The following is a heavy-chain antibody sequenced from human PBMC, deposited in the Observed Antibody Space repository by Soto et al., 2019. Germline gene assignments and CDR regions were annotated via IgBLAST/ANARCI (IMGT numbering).Heavy chain of an antibody. V-gene: IGHV3-74*01. J-gene: IGHJ2*01. CDR3: ARVKKGAWCFEL. Sequence: DVQLVESGGGLVQPGGSLTLSCEASGFSFSSYWMHWVRQAPGKGLVWVSRIKTDGSIINYADFVEGRFTISRDNAKNTLVLQMNSLRVEDTAVYYCARVKKGAWCFELWVLGTLVTVAA. CDR2: IKTDGSII. CDR1: GFSFSSYW. D-gene: IGHD2-21*01.